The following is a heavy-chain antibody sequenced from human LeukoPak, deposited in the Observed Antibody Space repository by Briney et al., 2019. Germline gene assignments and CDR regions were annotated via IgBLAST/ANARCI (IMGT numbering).Heavy chain of an antibody. V-gene: IGHV3-43*02. Sequence: PGGSLRLSCAASGFMFDEYAMHWVRQVPGKGLEWVSLISGDGGTTYHVDSVKGRFTISRDNIKNSLYLQMNSLRSEDTALYYCAKDLTVVGSAWFDPWGQGTLVTVSS. CDR1: GFMFDEYA. CDR2: ISGDGGTT. CDR3: AKDLTVVGSAWFDP. J-gene: IGHJ5*02. D-gene: IGHD2-2*01.